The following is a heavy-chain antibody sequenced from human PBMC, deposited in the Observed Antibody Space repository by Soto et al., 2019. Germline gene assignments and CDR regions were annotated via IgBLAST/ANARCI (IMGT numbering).Heavy chain of an antibody. D-gene: IGHD1-26*01. CDR2: INPTDGST. J-gene: IGHJ4*02. V-gene: IGHV1-46*01. Sequence: ASVKVSCKASGYTFTNFHMHWARQAPGQGPEWMGLINPTDGSTTYAQRFRGRVTMTRDMSTSTFYMELSSLTSEDTAVYYCARRADSGSFWDFFAHWGQGALVTVSS. CDR3: ARRADSGSFWDFFAH. CDR1: GYTFTNFH.